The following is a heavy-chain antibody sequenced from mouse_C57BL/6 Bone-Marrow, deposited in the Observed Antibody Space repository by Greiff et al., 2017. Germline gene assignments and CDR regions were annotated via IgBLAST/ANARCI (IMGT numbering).Heavy chain of an antibody. CDR1: GYTFTSYW. CDR2: IDPNSGGT. CDR3: ARDYGVAMDY. V-gene: IGHV1-72*01. J-gene: IGHJ4*01. D-gene: IGHD1-1*02. Sequence: VQLQQSGAELVKPGASVKLSCKASGYTFTSYWMHWVKQRPGRDLEWIGRIDPNSGGTKYNEKFKSKATLTVDKPSSTAYMQLSSLTSEDSAVYYCARDYGVAMDYWGQGTSVTVSS.